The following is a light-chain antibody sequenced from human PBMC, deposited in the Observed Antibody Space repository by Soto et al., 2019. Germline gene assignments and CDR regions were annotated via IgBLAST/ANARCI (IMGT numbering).Light chain of an antibody. CDR2: GAS. J-gene: IGKJ2*01. Sequence: EIVLTQSPGTLSLSPGERATLSCRASQSVSSSYFAWYQQKPGQAPRLIIYGASSKATGNPDRFSGSGSGTDFTLTISRLEPEDFVVYYCQQYGSSPPHTFGQGTKLEIK. CDR3: QQYGSSPPHT. V-gene: IGKV3-20*01. CDR1: QSVSSSY.